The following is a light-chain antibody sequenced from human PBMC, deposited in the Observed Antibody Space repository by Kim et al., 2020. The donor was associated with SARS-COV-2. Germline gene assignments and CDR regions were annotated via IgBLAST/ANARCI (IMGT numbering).Light chain of an antibody. CDR2: GAS. CDR1: QSVSSN. CDR3: QQYNKWPRT. V-gene: IGKV3-15*01. Sequence: EIVMTQSPATLSVSPGERATLSCRASQSVSSNLSWYKQKPGGAPSLLIYGASTRATGIPARFSGSGCGTEFTLTISSLQSEDVADYYCQQYNKWPRTFGEGTKMEIK. J-gene: IGKJ4*02.